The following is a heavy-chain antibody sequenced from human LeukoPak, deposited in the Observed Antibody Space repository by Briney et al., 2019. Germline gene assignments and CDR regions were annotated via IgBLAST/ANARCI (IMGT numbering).Heavy chain of an antibody. CDR3: ARNRGYSGYDSLGPFDY. V-gene: IGHV1-2*02. Sequence: SGGTNYAQKFQGRVTMTRDTSISTAYMELSRLRSDDTAVYYCARNRGYSGYDSLGPFDYWGQGTLVTVSS. J-gene: IGHJ4*02. CDR2: SGGT. D-gene: IGHD5-12*01.